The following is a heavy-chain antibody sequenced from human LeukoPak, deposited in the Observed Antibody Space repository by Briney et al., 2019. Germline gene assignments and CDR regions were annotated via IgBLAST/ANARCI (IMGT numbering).Heavy chain of an antibody. J-gene: IGHJ4*02. CDR1: GITLSNYC. Sequence: GGSLRVSCAVSGITLSNYCMRWVRQAPGKGLEWVAGLNGSGGTTNYADSVKGRFTISRDNPKNTLYLQMNSLRAEDTALYFCAKRGVVIRVILVGFHKEAYYFDSWGQGALVTVSS. CDR2: LNGSGGTT. V-gene: IGHV3-23*01. CDR3: AKRGVVIRVILVGFHKEAYYFDS. D-gene: IGHD3-22*01.